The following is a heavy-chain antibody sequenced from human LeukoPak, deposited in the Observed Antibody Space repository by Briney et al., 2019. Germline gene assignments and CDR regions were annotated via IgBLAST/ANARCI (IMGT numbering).Heavy chain of an antibody. CDR3: AKGIGFVLMVYATFDY. V-gene: IGHV3-23*01. D-gene: IGHD2-8*01. CDR1: GFTFSSYS. CDR2: ISGSGGST. Sequence: GGSLRLSCAASGFTFSSYSMNWVRQAPGKGLEWVSAISGSGGSTYYADSVKGRFTISRDNSKNTLYLQMNSLRAEDTAVYYCAKGIGFVLMVYATFDYWGQGTLVTVSS. J-gene: IGHJ4*02.